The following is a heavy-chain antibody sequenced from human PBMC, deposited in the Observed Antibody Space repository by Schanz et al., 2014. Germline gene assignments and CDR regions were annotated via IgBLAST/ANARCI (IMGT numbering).Heavy chain of an antibody. Sequence: EVQLVESGGGFVQPGGSLGLSCVVSGFTVSSDHMSWVRQAPGKGLEWVSTIYASGATYYADSVKRRFTISRDNAKISLYLQMNSLRVEDTAVYYCARDTSYGMDVWGQGTTVTVSS. CDR2: IYASGAT. CDR1: GFTVSSDH. J-gene: IGHJ6*02. CDR3: ARDTSYGMDV. V-gene: IGHV3-66*01.